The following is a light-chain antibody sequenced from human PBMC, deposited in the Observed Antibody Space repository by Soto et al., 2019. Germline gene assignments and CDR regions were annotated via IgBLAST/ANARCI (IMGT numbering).Light chain of an antibody. CDR3: SSYANNNNMLV. CDR1: SSDVGGYNY. Sequence: QSALTQPPSASGSLGQSVTISCTGTSSDVGGYNYVSWYQQRPGKVPKVIIYEVTKRPSGVPDRFSGSKSGNTASLTVSGLQAEDEADYFCSSYANNNNMLVFGTGTKFTVL. V-gene: IGLV2-8*01. J-gene: IGLJ1*01. CDR2: EVT.